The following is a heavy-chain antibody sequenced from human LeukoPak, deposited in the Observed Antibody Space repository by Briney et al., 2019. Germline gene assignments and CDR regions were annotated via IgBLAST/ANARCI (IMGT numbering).Heavy chain of an antibody. CDR1: GFTFSSYE. CDR3: ARDGTYDFWSGYYNYYYYYYMDV. D-gene: IGHD3-3*01. Sequence: GGSLRLSCAASGFTFSSYEMNWVRQAPGKGLEWVSYISSSSSTIYYADSVKGRFTISRDNAKNSLYLQMNSLRAEDTAVYYCARDGTYDFWSGYYNYYYYYYMDVWGKGTTVTVSS. V-gene: IGHV3-48*01. CDR2: ISSSSSTI. J-gene: IGHJ6*03.